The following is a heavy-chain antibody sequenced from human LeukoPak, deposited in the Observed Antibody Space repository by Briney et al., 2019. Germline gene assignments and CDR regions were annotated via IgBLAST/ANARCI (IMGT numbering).Heavy chain of an antibody. CDR2: ISSSGSTI. CDR3: ARDSGWYRGYYYYGMDV. CDR1: GFTFSDYY. J-gene: IGHJ6*02. Sequence: GFLRLSCAASGFTFSDYYMSWIRQAPGKGLEWVSSISSSGSTIYYADSVKGRFTISRDNAKNSLYLQMNSLRAEDTAVYYCARDSGWYRGYYYYGMDVWGQGTTVTVSS. V-gene: IGHV3-11*01. D-gene: IGHD6-19*01.